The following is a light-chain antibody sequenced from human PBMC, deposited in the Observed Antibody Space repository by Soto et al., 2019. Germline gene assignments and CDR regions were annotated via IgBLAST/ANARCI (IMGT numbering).Light chain of an antibody. Sequence: EIVRTQSPATLSVSPGQRATLSCRARQSVGSDLAWYQQKPGQAPRLLIYGASTRATCIPARFSGRGSGTEFALTISSLESEDFAVYYCQQSNNWPFTFGGGTKVEIK. CDR1: QSVGSD. V-gene: IGKV3-15*01. J-gene: IGKJ4*01. CDR3: QQSNNWPFT. CDR2: GAS.